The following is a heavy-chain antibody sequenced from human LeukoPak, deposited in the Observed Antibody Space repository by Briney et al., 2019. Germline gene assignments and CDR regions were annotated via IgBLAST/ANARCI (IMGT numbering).Heavy chain of an antibody. V-gene: IGHV3-7*01. Sequence: GGSLRLSCAASGFTFSSYWMSWVRQAPGKGLEWVANIKQDGSEKYYVDSVKGRFTISRDNAKNSLYLQMNSLRAEDTAVYYCASGPRSSDYYYYGMDVWGQGPRSPSP. CDR3: ASGPRSSDYYYYGMDV. CDR1: GFTFSSYW. CDR2: IKQDGSEK. D-gene: IGHD6-6*01. J-gene: IGHJ6*02.